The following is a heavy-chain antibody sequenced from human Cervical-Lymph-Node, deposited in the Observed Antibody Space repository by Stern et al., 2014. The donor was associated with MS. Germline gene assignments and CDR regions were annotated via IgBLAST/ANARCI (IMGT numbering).Heavy chain of an antibody. V-gene: IGHV1-69*04. J-gene: IGHJ5*02. D-gene: IGHD4-17*01. CDR3: ATLGVTTGDFGP. CDR1: GGAFSSSG. Sequence: QVQLLQPGSEVKKPGSSVRVSCKASGGAFSSSGISWVRQAPGQGLEWMGRIIPIFSITNYAQNFQGRVTITADKSPSPALLEPSSLGSEDTAVYYCATLGVTTGDFGPWGQGALVTVSS. CDR2: IIPIFSIT.